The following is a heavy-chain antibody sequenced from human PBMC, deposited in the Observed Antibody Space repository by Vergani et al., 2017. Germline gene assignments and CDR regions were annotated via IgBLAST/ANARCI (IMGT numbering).Heavy chain of an antibody. J-gene: IGHJ4*02. D-gene: IGHD6-19*01. V-gene: IGHV4-34*11. CDR1: GGSFSGYY. Sequence: QVQLQQWGAGLLKPSETLSLTCAVYGGSFSGYYWSWIRQPPGKGLEWIGYIYYSGSTNYNPSLKSRVTIPVETSKNQFSLKLRSVTAADTAVYYRARVRQSLVHASFDYWGQGTLVTVSS. CDR3: ARVRQSLVHASFDY. CDR2: IYYSGST.